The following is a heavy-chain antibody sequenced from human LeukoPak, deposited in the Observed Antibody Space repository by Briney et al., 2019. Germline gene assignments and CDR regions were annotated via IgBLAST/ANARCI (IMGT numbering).Heavy chain of an antibody. Sequence: PSETLSLTCAVSGYSISSGYYWGWIRQPPGKGLEWIGSIYHSGSTYYNPSLKSRVTISVDTSKNQFSLKLGSVTAADTAVYYCARHTEISYYDILTGYTFDYWGQGTLVTVSS. J-gene: IGHJ4*02. CDR2: IYHSGST. V-gene: IGHV4-38-2*01. D-gene: IGHD3-9*01. CDR3: ARHTEISYYDILTGYTFDY. CDR1: GYSISSGYY.